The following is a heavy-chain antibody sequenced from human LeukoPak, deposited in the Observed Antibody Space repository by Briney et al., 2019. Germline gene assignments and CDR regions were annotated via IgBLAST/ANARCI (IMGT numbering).Heavy chain of an antibody. D-gene: IGHD3-22*01. CDR3: AKASAMIVVVSKHFDY. CDR1: GFTFSSYA. J-gene: IGHJ4*02. V-gene: IGHV3-23*01. CDR2: ISGAGTST. Sequence: GGSLRLSCAASGFTFSSYAMSWVRQAPGKGLGWVSLISGAGTSTYYADSVKGRFTISRDNFKNTLYLQMNSLRAEDTAVYYCAKASAMIVVVSKHFDYWGQGTLVTVSS.